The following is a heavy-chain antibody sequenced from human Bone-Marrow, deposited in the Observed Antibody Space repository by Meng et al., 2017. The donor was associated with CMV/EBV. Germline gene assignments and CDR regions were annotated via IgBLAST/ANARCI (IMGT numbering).Heavy chain of an antibody. D-gene: IGHD1-14*01. Sequence: QVQLVQSGAEGKQPGASVKVSCKASGYRFTSYDINWVREAPGQGLEWMGWMSPETVNTGYAQKFQGRITMTRDTSITTAYMELSSLTSEDTAIYYCVRTPPKGDFDSWGQGTLVTRLL. CDR1: GYRFTSYD. V-gene: IGHV1-8*01. J-gene: IGHJ4*02. CDR2: MSPETVNT. CDR3: VRTPPKGDFDS.